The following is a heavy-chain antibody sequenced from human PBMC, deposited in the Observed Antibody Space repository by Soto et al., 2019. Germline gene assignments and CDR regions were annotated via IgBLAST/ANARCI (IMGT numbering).Heavy chain of an antibody. D-gene: IGHD2-21*02. V-gene: IGHV1-46*01. J-gene: IGHJ4*02. Sequence: QVQLMQSGAEVKKPGASVKVSCKASGDTFTDYYIHWVRQAPGQGLEWMGTVNPSGGHTTYAQHFLGRVTMTRDPSTSTLFMELTSLTSDDTAVYYCARGGHVVVVTAALGYWGQGTLVTVSS. CDR3: ARGGHVVVVTAALGY. CDR1: GDTFTDYY. CDR2: VNPSGGHT.